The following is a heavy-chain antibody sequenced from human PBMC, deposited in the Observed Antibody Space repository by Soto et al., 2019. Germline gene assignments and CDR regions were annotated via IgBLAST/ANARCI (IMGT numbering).Heavy chain of an antibody. V-gene: IGHV3-33*01. J-gene: IGHJ6*02. CDR1: GFTFSSYG. D-gene: IGHD2-15*01. CDR2: IWYDGSNK. Sequence: PGGSLRLSCAASGFTFSSYGMHWVRQAPGKGLEWVAVIWYDGSNKYYADSVKGRFTISRDNSKNTLYLQMNSLRAEDTAVYYCARDRYCSGGSCYPDYYYGMDVWGQGTTVTAP. CDR3: ARDRYCSGGSCYPDYYYGMDV.